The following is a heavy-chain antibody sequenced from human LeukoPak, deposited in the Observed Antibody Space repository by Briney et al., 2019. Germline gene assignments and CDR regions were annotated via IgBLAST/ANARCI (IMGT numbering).Heavy chain of an antibody. CDR1: GFTFNRHW. D-gene: IGHD3-16*01. CDR3: ARLLGESTIYDL. Sequence: PGGSLRLSCVAPGFTFNRHWMSWVRQAPGKGLEWVASIRQNGNEKYYADSVKGRFIISRNNAENSLSLQMNSLRDEDAAIYYCARLLGESTIYDLWGQGTLVAVSS. V-gene: IGHV3-7*01. J-gene: IGHJ5*02. CDR2: IRQNGNEK.